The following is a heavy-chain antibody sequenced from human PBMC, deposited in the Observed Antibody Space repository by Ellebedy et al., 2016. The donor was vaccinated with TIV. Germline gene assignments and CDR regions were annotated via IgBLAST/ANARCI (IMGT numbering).Heavy chain of an antibody. CDR3: ERGPDY. V-gene: IGHV4-39*01. CDR2: IDYSENR. J-gene: IGHJ4*02. Sequence: MPSETLSLTCTISGDSISTSTYHWGWMRQPPGKGLEWIASIDYSENRYYNPSLKSRVIISVDTSKNQFSLNLPSVTAADTAVYFCERGPDYWGQGMLVTVSS. CDR1: GDSISTSTYH. D-gene: IGHD3-10*01.